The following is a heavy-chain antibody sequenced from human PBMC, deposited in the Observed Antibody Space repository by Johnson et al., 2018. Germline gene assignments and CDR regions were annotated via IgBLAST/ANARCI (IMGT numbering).Heavy chain of an antibody. J-gene: IGHJ3*02. CDR1: GFIVSGTN. CDR2: IYSAGTT. V-gene: IGHV3-53*01. CDR3: AREGQELRRGGDAFDI. Sequence: VLLQESGGGLVQPGGSLRLSCAASGFIVSGTNMNWVRQAPGKGLEWVSVIYSAGTTYYADSVKGRFTISRDSSKSTLYLRMNSRRAEDTAVYYCAREGQELRRGGDAFDIWGQGTMVTVSS. D-gene: IGHD4-11*01.